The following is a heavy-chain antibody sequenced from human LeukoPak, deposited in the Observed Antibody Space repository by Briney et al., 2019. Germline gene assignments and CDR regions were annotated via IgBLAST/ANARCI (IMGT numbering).Heavy chain of an antibody. V-gene: IGHV1-46*01. CDR3: ARDACTSTSCYFRSGYFDY. D-gene: IGHD2-2*01. J-gene: IGHJ4*02. Sequence: ASVKVSCKASGYTFTSYYMHWVRQAPGQGLEWMGIICPTGGSTSYAQRFQGRVTMTRDMSTSTVYMELSSLRSEDTAMYYCARDACTSTSCYFRSGYFDYWGQGTLVTVSS. CDR1: GYTFTSYY. CDR2: ICPTGGST.